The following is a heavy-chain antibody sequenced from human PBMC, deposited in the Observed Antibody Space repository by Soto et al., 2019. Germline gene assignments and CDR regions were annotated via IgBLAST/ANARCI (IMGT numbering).Heavy chain of an antibody. CDR2: IYYSGST. CDR1: GGSFSGYY. CDR3: ARVWGGAFDI. D-gene: IGHD3-10*01. Sequence: PSETLSLTCAVYGGSFSGYYWTWIRQPPGKGLEWIGYIYYSGSTNYNPSLKSRVTISVDTSKNQFSLKLSSVTAADTAVYYCARVWGGAFDIWGQGTVVTVSS. V-gene: IGHV4-59*01. J-gene: IGHJ3*02.